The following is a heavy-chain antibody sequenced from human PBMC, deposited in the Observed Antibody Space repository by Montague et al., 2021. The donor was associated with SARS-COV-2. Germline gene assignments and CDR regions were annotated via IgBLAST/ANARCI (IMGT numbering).Heavy chain of an antibody. Sequence: TRSLTCTVSGGSINSGGYYWSWIRQHPGKGLEWIGYIYYSGSTYYNPSLKSRLTISVDTSKNQFSLKLSSVTAADTAVYYCARVHFVSSGWYPDAFDIWGQGTRVTVSS. CDR2: IYYSGST. J-gene: IGHJ3*02. V-gene: IGHV4-31*03. CDR1: GGSINSGGYY. D-gene: IGHD6-19*01. CDR3: ARVHFVSSGWYPDAFDI.